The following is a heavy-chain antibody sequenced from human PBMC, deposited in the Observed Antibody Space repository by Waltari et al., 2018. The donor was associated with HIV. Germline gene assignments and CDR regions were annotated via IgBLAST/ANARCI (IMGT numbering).Heavy chain of an antibody. J-gene: IGHJ4*02. Sequence: QVQLQESGPGLVKPSETLSLTCTVSGGSISTYYWSWIRQPPGKGLEWIGYIYYSGNTNYNPSLQSRVTISVDTSKNQFSLKLSSVTAADTAIYYCARLPADCGQGTLVTVSS. CDR3: ARLPAD. CDR2: IYYSGNT. CDR1: GGSISTYY. V-gene: IGHV4-59*01.